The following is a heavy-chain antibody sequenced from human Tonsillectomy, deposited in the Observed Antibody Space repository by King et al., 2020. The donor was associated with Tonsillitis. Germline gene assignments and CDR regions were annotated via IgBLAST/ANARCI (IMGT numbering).Heavy chain of an antibody. CDR1: GGSISTYY. V-gene: IGHV4-59*01. J-gene: IGHJ3*02. D-gene: IGHD3-22*01. CDR3: ARDDGTWPPQKGLGYYDRSCYLPNAFYI. Sequence: VQLQESGPGLVKPSETLSLTCTVSGGSISTYYWSWIRQPPEKGLEWIGSIYYSGSTNYNPSLKSRVTISVDTSKNQFSLKLSSVTAADTAVYYCARDDGTWPPQKGLGYYDRSCYLPNAFYIWGQGTMVTVSS. CDR2: IYYSGST.